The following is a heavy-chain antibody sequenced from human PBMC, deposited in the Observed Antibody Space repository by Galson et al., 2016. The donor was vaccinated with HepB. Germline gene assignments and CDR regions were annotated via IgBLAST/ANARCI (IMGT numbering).Heavy chain of an antibody. CDR1: GFALSSHT. Sequence: SLRLSCAASGFALSSHTMNWVRQAPGKGREWLSDISNSGRTIHYADSVEGRFAISRDNAKNTLHLQMQSLRDEDTAVYYCASSGVRGFDKWGQGTLVTVSS. J-gene: IGHJ4*02. V-gene: IGHV3-48*02. CDR2: ISNSGRTI. D-gene: IGHD3-10*01. CDR3: ASSGVRGFDK.